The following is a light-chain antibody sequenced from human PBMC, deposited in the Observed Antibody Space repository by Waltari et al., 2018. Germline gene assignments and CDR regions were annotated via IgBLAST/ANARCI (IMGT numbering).Light chain of an antibody. CDR3: QAWDSSTAV. V-gene: IGLV3-1*01. Sequence: SYELTQPHSVAVSPGQTASVTCSGDKLGDKYTCWFQQKPGQSPLLVIFQDSRRPSGIPERFSGSNSGNTATLTISGTQAMYEADYYCQAWDSSTAVFGGGTKLTVL. CDR2: QDS. CDR1: KLGDKY. J-gene: IGLJ3*02.